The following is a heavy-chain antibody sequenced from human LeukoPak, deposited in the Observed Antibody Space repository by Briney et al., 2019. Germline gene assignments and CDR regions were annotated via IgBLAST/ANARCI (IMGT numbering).Heavy chain of an antibody. D-gene: IGHD4-17*01. CDR2: IKEDGGEK. V-gene: IGHV3-7*01. J-gene: IGHJ6*03. CDR1: GFTFSTYS. Sequence: GGSLRLSCAASGFTFSTYSMNWVRQAPGKGLEWVANIKEDGGEKYYVDSVKGRFTISRDNAKNSLYLQMNSLRTEDTAVYYCARGYGDPLDYYYYMDVWGNGATVTVSS. CDR3: ARGYGDPLDYYYYMDV.